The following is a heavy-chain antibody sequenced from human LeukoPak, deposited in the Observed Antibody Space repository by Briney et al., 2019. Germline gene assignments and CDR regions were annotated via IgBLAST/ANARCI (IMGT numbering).Heavy chain of an antibody. Sequence: PGGSLRLSCAASGFTFSSYVMHWVRQAPGKGLEWVAVTWYDGFNKYYADSVKGRFTISRDNSKNTLYLQMNSLRAEDTAVYYCARDLGNWGWNDFWGQGTLVTVSS. CDR2: TWYDGFNK. V-gene: IGHV3-33*01. D-gene: IGHD7-27*01. CDR3: ARDLGNWGWNDF. J-gene: IGHJ4*02. CDR1: GFTFSSYV.